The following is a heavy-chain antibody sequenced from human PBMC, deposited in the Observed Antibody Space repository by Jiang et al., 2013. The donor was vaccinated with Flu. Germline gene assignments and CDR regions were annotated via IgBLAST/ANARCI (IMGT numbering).Heavy chain of an antibody. CDR3: ARSGKEGIAVDWFDP. J-gene: IGHJ5*02. V-gene: IGHV6-1*01. D-gene: IGHD6-19*01. CDR1: GDSVSSNSAA. Sequence: SGDSVSSNSAAWNWIRQSPSRGLEWLGRTYYRSKWYNDYAVSVKSRITINPDTSKNQFSLQLNSVTPEDTAVYYCARSGKEGIAVDWFDPWGQGTLATVSS. CDR2: TYYRSKWYN.